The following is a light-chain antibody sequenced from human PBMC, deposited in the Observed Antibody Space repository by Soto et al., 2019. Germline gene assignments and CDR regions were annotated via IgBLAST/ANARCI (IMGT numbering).Light chain of an antibody. CDR3: QQYNNWPPWT. CDR1: QSVSSN. Sequence: EIVMTQSPATLSVSPGERATLSCRASQSVSSNLAWYQQKPGQAPRLLIYRASTRATGIPARFSGSGSGTEFTLTISSLQPEDFAIYYCQQYNNWPPWTFGQGTKVE. J-gene: IGKJ1*01. CDR2: RAS. V-gene: IGKV3-15*01.